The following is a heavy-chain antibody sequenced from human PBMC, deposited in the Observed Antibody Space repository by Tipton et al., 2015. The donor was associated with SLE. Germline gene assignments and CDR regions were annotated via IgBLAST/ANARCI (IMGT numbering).Heavy chain of an antibody. Sequence: TLSLTCTVSGGSISSYYWSWIRQPPGKGLEWIGYIYYSGSTNYNPSLKSRVTISVDTSKNQFSPKLSSVTAADTAVYYCARHGGDTYYYGPRAWFDPWGQGTLVTVSS. D-gene: IGHD3-10*01. V-gene: IGHV4-59*08. J-gene: IGHJ5*02. CDR2: IYYSGST. CDR3: ARHGGDTYYYGPRAWFDP. CDR1: GGSISSYY.